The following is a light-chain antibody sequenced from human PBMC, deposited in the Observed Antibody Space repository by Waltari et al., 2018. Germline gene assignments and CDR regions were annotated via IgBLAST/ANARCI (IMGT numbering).Light chain of an antibody. J-gene: IGLJ3*02. Sequence: QLVLTQSPSAPASLGASVKLTCTLTSGHSSYAIQWHQQQPEKGPRYLMNLNSDGSHSKGDGIPDRFSGSSSGAERYLTISSLQSEDEADYYCQTWGTGMGVFGGGTKLTVL. CDR1: SGHSSYA. CDR2: LNSDGSH. CDR3: QTWGTGMGV. V-gene: IGLV4-69*01.